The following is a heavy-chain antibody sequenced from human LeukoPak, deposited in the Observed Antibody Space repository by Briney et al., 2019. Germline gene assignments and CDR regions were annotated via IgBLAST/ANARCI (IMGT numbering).Heavy chain of an antibody. CDR1: GGSINSGTDY. V-gene: IGHV4-39*02. CDR3: AREFNIAALTVAFDI. D-gene: IGHD6-13*01. Sequence: SETLSLTCTVSGGSINSGTDYWGWIRQPPGKGLEWIGSIYYTGSTYYNPSLKSRVIISVDTSKNQFSLKLSSVTAAGTAVYYCAREFNIAALTVAFDIWGQGTMVTVSS. J-gene: IGHJ3*02. CDR2: IYYTGST.